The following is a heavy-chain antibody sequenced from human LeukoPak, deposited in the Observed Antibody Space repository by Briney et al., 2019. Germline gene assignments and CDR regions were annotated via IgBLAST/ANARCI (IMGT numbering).Heavy chain of an antibody. CDR2: IYHSGST. J-gene: IGHJ5*02. CDR3: ARDGLVVVPAAIRDNWFDP. V-gene: IGHV4-38-2*02. Sequence: SETLSLTCTVSGYSNSSGYYWGWIRQPPGKGLEWIGSIYHSGSTYYNPSLKSRVTISVDTSKNQFSLKLSSVTAADTAVYYCARDGLVVVPAAIRDNWFDPWGQGTLVTVSS. CDR1: GYSNSSGYY. D-gene: IGHD2-2*02.